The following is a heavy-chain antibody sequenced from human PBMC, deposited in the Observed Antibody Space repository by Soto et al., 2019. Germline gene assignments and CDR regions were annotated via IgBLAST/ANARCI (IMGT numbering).Heavy chain of an antibody. Sequence: SGGSLRLSCGASGFNFRDYAMFWVRQTPGNGLEWVSAISGRGDNTYYADSVKGRFTISRDNSNNTVSLQMISLRADDTALYYCAKGNSGSPRWSYFDSWGQGTLVTVSS. J-gene: IGHJ4*02. D-gene: IGHD3-10*01. CDR3: AKGNSGSPRWSYFDS. CDR2: ISGRGDNT. V-gene: IGHV3-23*01. CDR1: GFNFRDYA.